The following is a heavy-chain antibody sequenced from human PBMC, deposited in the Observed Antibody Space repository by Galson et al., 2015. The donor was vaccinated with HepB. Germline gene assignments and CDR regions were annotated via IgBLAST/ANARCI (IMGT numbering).Heavy chain of an antibody. V-gene: IGHV1-46*01. CDR1: GYTFTSYY. D-gene: IGHD6-6*01. CDR3: ARGFLLGRQLGGLPFPPFDY. CDR2: INPSGGST. Sequence: SVKVSCKASGYTFTSYYMHWVRQAPGQGLEWMGIINPSGGSTSYAQKFQGRVTMTRDTSTSTVYMELSSLRSEDTAVYYCARGFLLGRQLGGLPFPPFDYWGXGTLVTVSS. J-gene: IGHJ4*02.